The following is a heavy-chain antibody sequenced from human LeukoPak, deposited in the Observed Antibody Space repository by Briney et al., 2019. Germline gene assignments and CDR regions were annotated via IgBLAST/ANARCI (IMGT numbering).Heavy chain of an antibody. V-gene: IGHV4-38-2*02. Sequence: PSETLSLTCTVSGYSISSGYYWGWIRQSPGKGLEWIGSIYHSGSTYYNPSLKSRVTISVDTSKNQFSLKLSSVTAADTAVYYCARGSDSGSYYKLYYYGMDVWGQGTTVTVSS. D-gene: IGHD3-10*01. CDR3: ARGSDSGSYYKLYYYGMDV. CDR1: GYSISSGYY. CDR2: IYHSGST. J-gene: IGHJ6*02.